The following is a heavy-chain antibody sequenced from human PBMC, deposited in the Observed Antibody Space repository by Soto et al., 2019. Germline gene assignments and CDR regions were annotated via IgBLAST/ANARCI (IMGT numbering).Heavy chain of an antibody. CDR3: ARDRYDLSRGMDV. CDR1: GGSISSGGYS. D-gene: IGHD3-3*01. J-gene: IGHJ6*02. CDR2: IYHSGST. V-gene: IGHV4-30-2*01. Sequence: PSETLSLTCAVSGGSISSGGYSWSWIRQPPGKGLEWIGYIYHSGSTYYNPSPKSRVTISVDRSKNQFSLKLSSVTAADTAVYYCARDRYDLSRGMDVWGQGTTVTVSS.